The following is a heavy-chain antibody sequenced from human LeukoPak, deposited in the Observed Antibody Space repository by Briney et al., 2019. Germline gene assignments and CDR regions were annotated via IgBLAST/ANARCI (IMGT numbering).Heavy chain of an antibody. D-gene: IGHD3-3*01. J-gene: IGHJ6*02. CDR1: GGTFSSYA. V-gene: IGHV1-69*13. CDR2: IIPIFGTA. Sequence: SVKVSCKASGGTFSSYAISWVRQAPGQGLEWMGGIIPIFGTANYAQKFQGRVTFTADESTSTAYMELSSLRSEDTAVYYCARGFGVVIGPYYYYYGMDVWGQGTTVTVSS. CDR3: ARGFGVVIGPYYYYYGMDV.